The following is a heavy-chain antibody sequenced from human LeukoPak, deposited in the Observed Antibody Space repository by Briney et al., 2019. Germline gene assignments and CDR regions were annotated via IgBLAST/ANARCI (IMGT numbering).Heavy chain of an antibody. CDR1: GGSISSYY. J-gene: IGHJ6*02. Sequence: SETLSLTCTVTGGSISSYYWSWIRQPPGKGLEWIGYIYYSGSTNYNPSLKSRVTISVDTSKNQFSLKLSSVTAADTAVYYCARGHYYYGMDVWGQGTTVTVSS. CDR3: ARGHYYYGMDV. V-gene: IGHV4-59*01. CDR2: IYYSGST.